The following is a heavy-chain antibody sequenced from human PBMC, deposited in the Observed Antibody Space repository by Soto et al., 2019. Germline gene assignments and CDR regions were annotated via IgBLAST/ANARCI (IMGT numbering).Heavy chain of an antibody. CDR1: GFTFSSYW. J-gene: IGHJ6*02. Sequence: GGSLRLSCAASGFTFSSYWMHWVRQAPGKGLVWVSRINSDGSSTSYADSVKGRFTISRDNAKNTLYLQMNSLRAEDTAVYYCARDPTQHPYYDFWSGYYTNYYGMDVWGQGTTVTVSS. CDR2: INSDGSST. CDR3: ARDPTQHPYYDFWSGYYTNYYGMDV. D-gene: IGHD3-3*01. V-gene: IGHV3-74*01.